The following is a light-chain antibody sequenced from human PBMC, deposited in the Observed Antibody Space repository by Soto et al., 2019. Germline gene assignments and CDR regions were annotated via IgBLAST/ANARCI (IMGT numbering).Light chain of an antibody. Sequence: EIVLTQSPATVSLSPGERATLSCRASQSVSSSYLAWYQQKPGQAPRLLIYGASSRATGIPDRFSGSGSGTEFTLTISSLQPDDFATYYCQHYNSYSEAFGQGTKVDIK. CDR3: QHYNSYSEA. CDR1: QSVSSSY. V-gene: IGKV3-20*01. J-gene: IGKJ1*01. CDR2: GAS.